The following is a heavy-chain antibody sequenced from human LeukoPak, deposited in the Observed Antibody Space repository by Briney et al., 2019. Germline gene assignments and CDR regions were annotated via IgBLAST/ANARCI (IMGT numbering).Heavy chain of an antibody. CDR2: ISAYNGNA. V-gene: IGHV1-18*01. Sequence: ASAKVSCKASGYTFTSYGISWVRQAPGQGLEWMGWISAYNGNANCAQKLQGRVTMTTDTSTSTAYMELRSLRSDDTAVYYCARVGAVAGTSWFDPWGQGTLVTVSS. J-gene: IGHJ5*02. CDR1: GYTFTSYG. D-gene: IGHD6-19*01. CDR3: ARVGAVAGTSWFDP.